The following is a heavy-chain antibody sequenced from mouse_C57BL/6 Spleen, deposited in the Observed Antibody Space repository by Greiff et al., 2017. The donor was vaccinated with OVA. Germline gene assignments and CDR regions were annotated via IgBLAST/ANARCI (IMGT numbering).Heavy chain of an antibody. CDR2: INPGSGGT. CDR1: GYAFTNYL. D-gene: IGHD1-1*01. J-gene: IGHJ2*01. V-gene: IGHV1-54*01. CDR3: ARDGYYGSRGREYFDY. Sequence: QVQLKESGAELVRPGTSVKVSCKASGYAFTNYLIEWVKQRPGQGLEWIGVINPGSGGTNYNEKFKGKATLTADKSSSTAYMQLSSLTSEDSAVYFCARDGYYGSRGREYFDYWGQGTTLTVSS.